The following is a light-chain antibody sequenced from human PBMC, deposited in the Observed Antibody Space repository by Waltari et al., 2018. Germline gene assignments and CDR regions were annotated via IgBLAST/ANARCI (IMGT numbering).Light chain of an antibody. CDR3: SSWDSNLSSYV. CDR1: GNNVGNQG. Sequence: QAGLTQPPSVSKGLRQTATLTCTGNGNNVGNQGATWLQQHQGHPPKVLSSRNNNRPSGISERFCASRSGNTACLTIIELQPVDEADYYCSSWDSNLSSYVIGTGTKVTVL. V-gene: IGLV10-54*01. J-gene: IGLJ1*01. CDR2: RNN.